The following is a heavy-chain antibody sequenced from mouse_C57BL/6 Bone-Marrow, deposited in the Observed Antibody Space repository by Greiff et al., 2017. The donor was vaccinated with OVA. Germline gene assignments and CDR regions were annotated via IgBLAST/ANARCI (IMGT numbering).Heavy chain of an antibody. D-gene: IGHD2-5*01. V-gene: IGHV5-17*01. Sequence: EVQVVESGGGLVKPGGSLKLSCAASGFTFSDYGMHWVRQAPEKGLEWVAYISSGSSTIYYADTVKGRFTISRDNAKNTLFLQMTSLRSEDTAMYYCARYYSKGAYWGQGTLVTVSA. CDR2: ISSGSSTI. CDR1: GFTFSDYG. J-gene: IGHJ3*01. CDR3: ARYYSKGAY.